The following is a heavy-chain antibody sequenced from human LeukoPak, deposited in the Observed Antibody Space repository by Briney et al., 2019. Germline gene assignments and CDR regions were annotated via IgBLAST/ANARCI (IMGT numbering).Heavy chain of an antibody. Sequence: PGGSLRLSCAASGFTFDDYAMHWVRQAPGKGLEWVSGISWNSGSIGYADSVKGRFTISRDNAKNSLYLQMNSLRAEDTALYYCAKDMGDGYNGLFDYWGQGTLVTVSS. J-gene: IGHJ4*02. D-gene: IGHD5-24*01. CDR3: AKDMGDGYNGLFDY. CDR1: GFTFDDYA. CDR2: ISWNSGSI. V-gene: IGHV3-9*01.